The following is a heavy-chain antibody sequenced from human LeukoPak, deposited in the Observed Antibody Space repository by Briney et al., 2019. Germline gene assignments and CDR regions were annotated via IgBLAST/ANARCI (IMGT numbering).Heavy chain of an antibody. D-gene: IGHD4-23*01. J-gene: IGHJ4*02. V-gene: IGHV3-48*02. CDR1: GFTFSSYA. CDR3: ARVAAGYSVNYFDY. Sequence: GGSLRLSCAASGFTFSSYAMNWVRQAPGKGLEWVSYISTGSSTTYYADSVKGRFTISRDNVENSLYLQMNSLRDEDTTVYYCARVAAGYSVNYFDYWGQGTLVTVSS. CDR2: ISTGSSTT.